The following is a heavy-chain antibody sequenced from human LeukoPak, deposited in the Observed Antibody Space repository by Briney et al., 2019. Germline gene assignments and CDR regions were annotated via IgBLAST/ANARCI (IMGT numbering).Heavy chain of an antibody. Sequence: SETLSLTCAVYGGSFSGYYWSWIRQPPGKRLEWIGEINHSGSTNYNPSLKSRVTISVDTSKNQFSLKLSSVTAADTAVYYCARGGEADYDYVWGSYRYDWFDPWGQGTLVTVSS. V-gene: IGHV4-34*01. CDR1: GGSFSGYY. D-gene: IGHD3-16*02. CDR2: INHSGST. J-gene: IGHJ5*02. CDR3: ARGGEADYDYVWGSYRYDWFDP.